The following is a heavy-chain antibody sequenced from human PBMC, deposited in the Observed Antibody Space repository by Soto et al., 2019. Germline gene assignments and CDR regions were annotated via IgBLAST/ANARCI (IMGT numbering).Heavy chain of an antibody. V-gene: IGHV4-59*01. D-gene: IGHD3-22*01. CDR1: GDSISTYY. CDR3: ARSLSIGYYLIPFDL. Sequence: QVQLEESGPGLVKPSETLSLTCNVSGDSISTYYCNWVRQPPGQGLQWIGQIHYSGSTKYEPSLKSRVTRSVDMSNNQFSLELTSVTAADTAVYYCARSLSIGYYLIPFDLLGQGTVVTVSS. CDR2: IHYSGST. J-gene: IGHJ3*01.